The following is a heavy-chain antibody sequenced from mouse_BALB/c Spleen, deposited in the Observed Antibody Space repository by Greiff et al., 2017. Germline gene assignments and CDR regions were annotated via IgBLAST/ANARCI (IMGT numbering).Heavy chain of an antibody. D-gene: IGHD2-14*01. CDR2: ISSGGSYT. CDR1: GFTFSSYG. J-gene: IGHJ1*01. V-gene: IGHV5-6*01. Sequence: EVKLMESGGDLVKPGGSLKLSCAASGFTFSSYGMSWVRQTPDKRLEWVATISSGGSYTYYPDRVKGRFTISRDNAKNTLYLQMSSLKSEDTAMYYCARQDIDRCSDWDFDVGGAGTAVTVSS. CDR3: ARQDIDRCSDWDFDV.